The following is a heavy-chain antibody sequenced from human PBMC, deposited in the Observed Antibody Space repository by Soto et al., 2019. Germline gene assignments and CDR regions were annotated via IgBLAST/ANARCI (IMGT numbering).Heavy chain of an antibody. CDR3: ARGRELIAALPFDY. V-gene: IGHV3-30-3*01. J-gene: IGHJ4*02. Sequence: PGGSLRLSCAASGFTFSSYAMHWVRQAPGKGLEWVAVISYDGSNKYYADSVKGRFTISRDNSKNTLYLQMNSLRAEDTAVYYCARGRELIAALPFDYWGQGTLVTVSS. D-gene: IGHD6-6*01. CDR2: ISYDGSNK. CDR1: GFTFSSYA.